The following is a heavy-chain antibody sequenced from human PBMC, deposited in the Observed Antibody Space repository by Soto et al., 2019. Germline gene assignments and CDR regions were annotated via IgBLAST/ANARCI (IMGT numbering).Heavy chain of an antibody. V-gene: IGHV5-51*01. D-gene: IGHD6-13*01. Sequence: PGESLKISCKASGYTFSMYWIGWVRQMPGKGLEWLGIIYPFDSDTKYSPSFQGQVTISADRSVSTVYLQWSSLKASDTAMYYCATHRGVSSWYYDYYGMDVWGQGTTVTVSS. J-gene: IGHJ6*02. CDR3: ATHRGVSSWYYDYYGMDV. CDR2: IYPFDSDT. CDR1: GYTFSMYW.